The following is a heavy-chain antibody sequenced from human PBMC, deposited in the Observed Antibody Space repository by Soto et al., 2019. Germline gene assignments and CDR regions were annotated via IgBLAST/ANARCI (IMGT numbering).Heavy chain of an antibody. CDR1: GYTFTSYG. J-gene: IGHJ6*02. CDR2: ISAYNGNT. V-gene: IGHV1-18*01. Sequence: ASVKVSCKASGYTFTSYGISWVRQAPGQGLEWMGWISAYNGNTNYAQKLQGRVTMTTDTSTSTAYMELRSLRSDDTAVYYCAREVLRYFDWSPDGMDVWGQGTTVTL. D-gene: IGHD3-9*01. CDR3: AREVLRYFDWSPDGMDV.